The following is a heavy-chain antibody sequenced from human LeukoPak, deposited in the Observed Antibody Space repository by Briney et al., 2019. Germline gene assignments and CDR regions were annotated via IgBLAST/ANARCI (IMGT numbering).Heavy chain of an antibody. V-gene: IGHV4-61*02. D-gene: IGHD2-2*01. Sequence: PSQTLSLTCTVSGGSISSGSYYWSWIRQPAGKGLEWLGRIYTSGSTNYNPSLKSRVTISVDTSKNQFSLKLSSVTAADTAVYYCARDNMPRGWFDPWGQGTLVTVSS. CDR1: GGSISSGSYY. CDR2: IYTSGST. CDR3: ARDNMPRGWFDP. J-gene: IGHJ5*02.